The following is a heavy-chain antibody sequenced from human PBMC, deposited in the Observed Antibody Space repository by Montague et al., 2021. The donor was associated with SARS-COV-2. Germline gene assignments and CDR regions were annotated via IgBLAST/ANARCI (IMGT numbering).Heavy chain of an antibody. CDR1: GFTFSSYA. Sequence: PLRLSCAASGFTFSSYAMHWVRQAPGKGLEWVAVISYDGSNKYYADSVKGRFTISRDNSKNTLYLQMNSLRAEDTAVYYCASPRGPSYYDILTGSAFDYWGQGTLVTVSS. CDR2: ISYDGSNK. D-gene: IGHD3-9*01. V-gene: IGHV3-30-3*01. CDR3: ASPRGPSYYDILTGSAFDY. J-gene: IGHJ4*02.